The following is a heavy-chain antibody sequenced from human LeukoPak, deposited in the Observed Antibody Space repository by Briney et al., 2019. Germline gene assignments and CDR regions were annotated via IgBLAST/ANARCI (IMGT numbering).Heavy chain of an antibody. Sequence: PSETLSLTCTVSGGSISSSSYYWGWIRQPPGKGLEWIGEINHSGSTNYNPSLKSRVTISVDTSKNQFSLKLSSVTAADTAVYYCARVPCRCYYDSSGPDNVVTHRDAFDIWAKGQWSPSLQ. CDR2: INHSGST. CDR3: ARVPCRCYYDSSGPDNVVTHRDAFDI. V-gene: IGHV4-39*07. J-gene: IGHJ3*02. D-gene: IGHD3-22*01. CDR1: GGSISSSSYY.